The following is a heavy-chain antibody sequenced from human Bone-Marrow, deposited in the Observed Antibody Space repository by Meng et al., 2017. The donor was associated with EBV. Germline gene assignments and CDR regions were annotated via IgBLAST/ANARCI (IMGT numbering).Heavy chain of an antibody. V-gene: IGHV3-30*03. CDR2: ISHDGSNK. D-gene: IGHD3-10*01. Sequence: QGQLVESGGGVAQPGRSLILSCADSGFTFSSYGMHWVRQAPGKGLEWVAVISHDGSNKYYADSVKGRFTISRDNSKNTLYLQMNSLRAEDTAVYYCATDPGDYSAPFDYWGQGTLVTVSS. CDR3: ATDPGDYSAPFDY. J-gene: IGHJ4*02. CDR1: GFTFSSYG.